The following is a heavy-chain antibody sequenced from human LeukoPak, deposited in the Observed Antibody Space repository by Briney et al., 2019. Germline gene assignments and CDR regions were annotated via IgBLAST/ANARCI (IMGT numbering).Heavy chain of an antibody. CDR3: AFLHYGTGSPTDY. Sequence: AESLRISSKGSGHSSTSYWISWVRQMPGKGLEWMGRIDPSDSKTNFSPSFQGHVTISADKSISTAYLQWSSLKASDSAMYYCAFLHYGTGSPTDYWGQGTLVTVSS. CDR2: IDPSDSKT. CDR1: GHSSTSYW. J-gene: IGHJ4*02. D-gene: IGHD3-10*01. V-gene: IGHV5-10-1*01.